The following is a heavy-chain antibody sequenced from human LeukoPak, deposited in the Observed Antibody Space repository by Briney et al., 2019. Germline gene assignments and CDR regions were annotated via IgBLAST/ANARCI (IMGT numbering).Heavy chain of an antibody. Sequence: SQTLSLTCAISGDSVSSKNGAWNWIRQSPSRGLEWLGRTYYRSKWYADYAVSVQGRISINSDTSKNQFSLQLSSVTPEDTAVYYCARDVGISGWYTFDFWGQGTLVTVSS. D-gene: IGHD6-19*01. V-gene: IGHV6-1*01. CDR2: TYYRSKWYA. J-gene: IGHJ4*02. CDR1: GDSVSSKNGA. CDR3: ARDVGISGWYTFDF.